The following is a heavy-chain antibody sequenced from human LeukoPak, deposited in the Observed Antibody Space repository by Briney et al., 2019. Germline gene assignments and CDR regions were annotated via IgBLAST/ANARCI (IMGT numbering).Heavy chain of an antibody. Sequence: SQTLSLTCTVSGGSISRDNYYWTWIRQPAGRGLEWIGRIYSTGTTRSTNYNPSLKSRGTISIDSSKNQFSLKLNSVTAADTAVYYCARQSSGWPFYYYYMDVWGKGTTVTVSS. V-gene: IGHV4-61*02. CDR2: IYSTGTTRST. J-gene: IGHJ6*03. CDR1: GGSISRDNYY. D-gene: IGHD6-19*01. CDR3: ARQSSGWPFYYYYMDV.